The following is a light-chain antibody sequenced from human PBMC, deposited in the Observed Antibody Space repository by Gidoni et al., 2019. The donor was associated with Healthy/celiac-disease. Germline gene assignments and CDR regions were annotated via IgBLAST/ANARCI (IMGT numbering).Light chain of an antibody. J-gene: IGKJ4*01. Sequence: DSVMTQSPDSLAVSVGERATTNRQSSQRVLYSPNNKNYLAWYQQKPGQPPKLLIYWASTRESGVPDRRSGSGSGTDVTLPISSLQAEDEAVDYCQQYYSTPLTFGGGTKVEIK. CDR1: QRVLYSPNNKNY. V-gene: IGKV4-1*01. CDR2: WAS. CDR3: QQYYSTPLT.